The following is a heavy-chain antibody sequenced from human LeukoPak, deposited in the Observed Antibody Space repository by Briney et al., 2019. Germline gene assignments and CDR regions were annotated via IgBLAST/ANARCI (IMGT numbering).Heavy chain of an antibody. D-gene: IGHD6-13*01. CDR2: IYYSGST. J-gene: IGHJ6*02. V-gene: IGHV4-59*01. CDR3: ARDCIADLNYYYYGMDV. CDR1: GGSISSYY. Sequence: PSVTLSLTCTVSGGSISSYYWSWIRQPPGKGLEWIGYIYYSGSTNYNPSLKSRVTISVDTSKNQFSLKLSSVTAADTAVYYCARDCIADLNYYYYGMDVWGQGTTVTVSS.